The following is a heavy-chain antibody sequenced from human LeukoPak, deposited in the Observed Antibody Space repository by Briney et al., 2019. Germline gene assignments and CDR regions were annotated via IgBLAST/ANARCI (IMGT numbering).Heavy chain of an antibody. CDR2: ITNNDGTT. CDR1: GFTFSDYY. CDR3: ARDRGVVVAGMGYYFDY. J-gene: IGHJ4*02. Sequence: PGGSLRLSCAASGFTFSDYYMSWIRQAPGKGLEWISYITNNDGTTYYADSVKGRFTISRDNAKNSFYLQMNSLRAEDTAIYYCARDRGVVVAGMGYYFDYWGQGILVTVSS. D-gene: IGHD2-15*01. V-gene: IGHV3-11*01.